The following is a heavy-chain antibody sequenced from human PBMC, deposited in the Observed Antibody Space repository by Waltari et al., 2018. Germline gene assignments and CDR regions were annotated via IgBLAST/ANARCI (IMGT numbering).Heavy chain of an antibody. CDR3: GRDPNGDYVGAFDF. D-gene: IGHD4-17*01. V-gene: IGHV3-23*01. J-gene: IGHJ3*01. Sequence: EVQLLESGGGLVQPGGSLRLSCVASGFIFSNYAMTWVRQAPGKGLEWVSSVSVNGRRTYYADSVKGRFTISRDNSKNTLYLQVDSLRAQDTAVYYCGRDPNGDYVGAFDFWGQGTMVTVSS. CDR2: VSVNGRRT. CDR1: GFIFSNYA.